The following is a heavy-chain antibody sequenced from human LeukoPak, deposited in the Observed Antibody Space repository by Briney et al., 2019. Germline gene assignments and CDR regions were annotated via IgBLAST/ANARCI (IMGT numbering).Heavy chain of an antibody. J-gene: IGHJ4*02. CDR3: ARELISYGTYYYDSSGLNY. V-gene: IGHV4-30-4*08. CDR2: IYYSGCT. CDR1: GGSISSGDYY. Sequence: SETLSLTCTVSGGSISSGDYYWSWIRQPPGKGLEWIGYIYYSGCTYYNPSLKSRVTISVDTSKNQFSLKLSSVTAADTAVYYCARELISYGTYYYDSSGLNYWGQGTLVTVSS. D-gene: IGHD3-22*01.